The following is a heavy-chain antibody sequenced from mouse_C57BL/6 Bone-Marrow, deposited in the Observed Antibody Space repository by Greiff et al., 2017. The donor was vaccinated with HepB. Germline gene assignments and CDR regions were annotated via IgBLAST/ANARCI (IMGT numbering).Heavy chain of an antibody. D-gene: IGHD2-3*01. Sequence: DVKLVESGGGLVQPGGSLKLSCAASGFTFSDYYMYWVRQTPEKRLEWVAYISNGGGSTYYPDTVKGRFTISRDNAKNTLYLQMSRLKSEDTAMYYGARPTDGYYAMDYWGQGTSVTVSS. J-gene: IGHJ4*01. CDR3: ARPTDGYYAMDY. V-gene: IGHV5-12*01. CDR2: ISNGGGST. CDR1: GFTFSDYY.